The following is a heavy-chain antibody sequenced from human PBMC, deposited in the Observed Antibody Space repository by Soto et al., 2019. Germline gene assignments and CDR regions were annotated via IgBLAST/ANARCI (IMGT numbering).Heavy chain of an antibody. CDR1: GYTFTTHY. J-gene: IGHJ5*02. V-gene: IGHV1-46*01. CDR2: INISGGGT. CDR3: ARDSTPAS. Sequence: ASVKVSCKTSGYTFTTHYMHWVRQAPGQGLEWMGIINISGGGTSYAQKFQGRVTMSRDTSTSTVYMELSSLRSEDTAVYYCARDSTPASWGQGTLVTVSS.